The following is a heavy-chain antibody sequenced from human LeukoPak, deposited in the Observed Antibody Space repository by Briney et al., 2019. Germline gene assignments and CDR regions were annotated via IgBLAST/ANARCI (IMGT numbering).Heavy chain of an antibody. Sequence: PSETLSLTCTVSGGSISSHNWNWIRQPPGKGLVWIGDIYNSGSPNYNPSLKSRVTISVDTSKNQFSLKLSSVTAADTAVYYCARVDSSDYYTFFDYWGQGTLVTVSS. D-gene: IGHD3-22*01. CDR1: GGSISSHN. CDR3: ARVDSSDYYTFFDY. J-gene: IGHJ4*02. CDR2: IYNSGSP. V-gene: IGHV4-59*11.